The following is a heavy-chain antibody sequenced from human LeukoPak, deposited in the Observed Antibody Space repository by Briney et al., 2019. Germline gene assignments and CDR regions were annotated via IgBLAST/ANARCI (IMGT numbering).Heavy chain of an antibody. CDR2: INSDGSST. Sequence: RSGGSLRLSCAASGFTFSSYWMHWVRQAPGKGLVWVSRINSDGSSTSHADSVKGRFTISRDNAKNTLYLQMNSLRAEDTAVYYCARVQRAAAAIPGGSYNWFDPWGQGTLVTVSS. CDR3: ARVQRAAAAIPGGSYNWFDP. CDR1: GFTFSSYW. V-gene: IGHV3-74*01. J-gene: IGHJ5*02. D-gene: IGHD6-13*01.